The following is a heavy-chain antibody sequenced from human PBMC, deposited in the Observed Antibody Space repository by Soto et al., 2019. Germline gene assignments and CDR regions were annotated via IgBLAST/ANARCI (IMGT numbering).Heavy chain of an antibody. Sequence: VRLHQWGAGLLKPSETLSLTCAVYGGFYSDYYWSWIRQAPGKGLEWIGEIHHSGATNYNPSLKSRVTISLDRSKNQFTLNLSSMTAADAGVYYCANDYGDYRNDAFDIWSPGSRVTVAS. J-gene: IGHJ3*02. CDR1: GGFYSDYY. CDR3: ANDYGDYRNDAFDI. CDR2: IHHSGAT. D-gene: IGHD4-17*01. V-gene: IGHV4-34*01.